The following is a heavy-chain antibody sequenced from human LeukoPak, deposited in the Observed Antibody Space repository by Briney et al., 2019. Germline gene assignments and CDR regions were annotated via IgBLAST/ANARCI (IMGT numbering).Heavy chain of an antibody. CDR1: GYTITGYY. Sequence: ASVKVSCKASGYTITGYYIHWVRQAPGQGLEWMGWINPNSGGTNYAQKFQGRVTMTRDTSISTAYMELSRLRSDDTAVFYCARGDSSPYYYFDYWGQGTLVTVSS. V-gene: IGHV1-2*02. J-gene: IGHJ4*02. CDR2: INPNSGGT. CDR3: ARGDSSPYYYFDY. D-gene: IGHD3-22*01.